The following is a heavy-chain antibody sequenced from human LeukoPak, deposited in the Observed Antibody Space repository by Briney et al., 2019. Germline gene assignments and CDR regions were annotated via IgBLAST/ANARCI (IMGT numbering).Heavy chain of an antibody. CDR2: ISSSSGTI. Sequence: QTGGSLRHSCAASGFAFRTYSMNWVRQAPGKGLEWISYISSSSGTIYYADSVKGRFTISRDNAKNSLYLQMNSLRDEDTAVYYCAPFSDYWGQGTLVTVSS. CDR3: APFSDY. J-gene: IGHJ4*02. CDR1: GFAFRTYS. D-gene: IGHD3-16*01. V-gene: IGHV3-48*02.